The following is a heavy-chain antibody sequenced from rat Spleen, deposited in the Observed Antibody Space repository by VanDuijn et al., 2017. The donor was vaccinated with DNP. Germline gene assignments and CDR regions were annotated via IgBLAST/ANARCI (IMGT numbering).Heavy chain of an antibody. CDR2: ISYSDIT. Sequence: EVQLQESGPGLVKPSQSLSLTCSVTGYSIPSNYWGWIRKFPGNKMEWIGHISYSDITSYNPSLKSRISITRDTSKNQFFLQLDSVTTEDTATYYCARHTTGVDYWGQGVMVTVSS. J-gene: IGHJ2*01. CDR3: ARHTTGVDY. CDR1: GYSIPSNY. V-gene: IGHV3-1*01. D-gene: IGHD1-7*01.